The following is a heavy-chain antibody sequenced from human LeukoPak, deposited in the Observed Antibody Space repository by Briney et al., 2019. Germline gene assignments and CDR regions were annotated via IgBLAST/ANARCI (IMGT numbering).Heavy chain of an antibody. CDR3: AKAGDTTAWFRDFDC. CDR1: GFTFNNYA. Sequence: GGSLRLSCAASGFTFNNYAMNWVRQAPGKGLEWISAMSAGGRSTYFADSVKGRFTISRDNSKNTLYLQMNSLRAEDTAIYYCAKAGDTTAWFRDFDCWGQGTLVTVS. J-gene: IGHJ4*02. V-gene: IGHV3-23*01. D-gene: IGHD3-9*01. CDR2: MSAGGRST.